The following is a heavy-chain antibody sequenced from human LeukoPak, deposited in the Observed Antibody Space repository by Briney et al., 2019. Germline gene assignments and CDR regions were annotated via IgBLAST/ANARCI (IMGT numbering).Heavy chain of an antibody. D-gene: IGHD5-18*01. J-gene: IGHJ4*02. CDR3: TRWVVNSNLDY. CDR2: IRTGGTT. CDR1: GFTFSDYV. Sequence: GGSLRLSCTTSGFTFSDYVLTWVRQAPGKGLEWVSFIRTGGTTEYAASVKGRFTISRDDSKSIAYLQMNSLETEDTAVYYCTRWVVNSNLDYWGQGTLVTVSS. V-gene: IGHV3-49*04.